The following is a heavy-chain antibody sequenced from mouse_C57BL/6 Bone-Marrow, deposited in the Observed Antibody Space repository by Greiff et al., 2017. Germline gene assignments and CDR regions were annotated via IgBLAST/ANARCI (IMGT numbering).Heavy chain of an antibody. CDR1: GYTFTSYW. CDR3: ALHYYGNGGVAMDY. Sequence: QVQLQQPGAELVMPGASVKLSCKASGYTFTSYWMHWVKQRPGQGLEWIGMIHPNSGSTNYNEKFKSKATLTVDKSSSTAYMQLSSLTAENSAVYYCALHYYGNGGVAMDYWGQGTSVTVSS. CDR2: IHPNSGST. J-gene: IGHJ4*01. V-gene: IGHV1-64*01. D-gene: IGHD2-1*01.